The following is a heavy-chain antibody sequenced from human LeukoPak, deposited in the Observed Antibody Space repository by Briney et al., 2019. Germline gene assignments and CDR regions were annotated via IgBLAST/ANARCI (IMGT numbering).Heavy chain of an antibody. CDR3: ARVSRRSSGWYGGGWFNP. V-gene: IGHV4-59*01. Sequence: PSETLSLTCTVSGGSISSYYWSWIRQPPGKGLEWIGYIYYSGSTNYNPSLKSRVTISVDPSKNQFSLKLSSVTAADTAVYYCARVSRRSSGWYGGGWFNPWGQGTLVTVSS. J-gene: IGHJ5*02. CDR2: IYYSGST. CDR1: GGSISSYY. D-gene: IGHD6-19*01.